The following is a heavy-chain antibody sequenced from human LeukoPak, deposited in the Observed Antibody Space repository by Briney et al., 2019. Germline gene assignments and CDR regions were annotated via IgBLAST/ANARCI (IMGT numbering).Heavy chain of an antibody. Sequence: GGSLRLSCAASGFTFSNYAMSWVRQAPGKGLEWVSAISGGGGSTYYADSVKGRFTISRDNSKNTLYLQMNSLRAEDTAVYFCAKAYEPLRLDTAMILPWGQGTLVTVSS. D-gene: IGHD5-18*01. J-gene: IGHJ5*02. CDR2: ISGGGGST. V-gene: IGHV3-23*01. CDR3: AKAYEPLRLDTAMILP. CDR1: GFTFSNYA.